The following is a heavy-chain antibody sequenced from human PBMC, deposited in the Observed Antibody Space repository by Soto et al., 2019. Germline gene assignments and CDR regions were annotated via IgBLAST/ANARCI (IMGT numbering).Heavy chain of an antibody. CDR1: GGSISSYY. CDR3: ARWYHSGRGGYSSL. V-gene: IGHV4-59*01. CDR2: IYYSGST. Sequence: SETLSLTCTVSGGSISSYYWSWIRQPPGKGLEWIGYIYYSGSTNYNPSLKSRVTISVDTSKNQFSLKLSSVTAAAPAVYYCARWYHSGRGGYSSLWGPGTTVTVSS. D-gene: IGHD3-16*01. J-gene: IGHJ6*02.